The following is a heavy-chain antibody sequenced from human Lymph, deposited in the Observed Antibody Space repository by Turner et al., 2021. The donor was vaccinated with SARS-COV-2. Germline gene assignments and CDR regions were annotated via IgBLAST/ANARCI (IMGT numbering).Heavy chain of an antibody. J-gene: IGHJ4*02. CDR1: GFTFSSYA. CDR2: ISYEGSDK. V-gene: IGHV3-30*04. CDR3: AIDRDSSGWVDY. D-gene: IGHD3-22*01. Sequence: QVQLVESGGGVVQPGRSLRLSCAASGFTFSSYAMHWVRQAPGKGREWVAFISYEGSDKYYADSVKGRFTFSRDNSKNTLYLQMNSLRAEDTAVYYCAIDRDSSGWVDYWVQGTLVTVSS.